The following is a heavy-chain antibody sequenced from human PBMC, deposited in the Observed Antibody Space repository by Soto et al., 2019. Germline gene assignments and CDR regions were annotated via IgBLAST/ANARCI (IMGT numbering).Heavy chain of an antibody. CDR2: IYYRANP. CDR1: GWSISSYY. J-gene: IGHJ4*02. Sequence: QVQLQESGPGLVKPSETLSLTCTVSGWSISSYYWSWIRQPPGKGLEWIGYIYYRANPNYNPSLKRRVTISPDTSKNRVSLKLSSVTAAVTAVYYCASHYGDGYDYLDYWGQGTLVTVSS. V-gene: IGHV4-59*08. D-gene: IGHD5-12*01. CDR3: ASHYGDGYDYLDY.